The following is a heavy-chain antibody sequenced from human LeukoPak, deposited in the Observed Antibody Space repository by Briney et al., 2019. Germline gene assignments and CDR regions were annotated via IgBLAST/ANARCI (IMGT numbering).Heavy chain of an antibody. CDR3: ARDLPRHDSNYPPGY. CDR1: GFTFSSYS. D-gene: IGHD4-11*01. Sequence: PGGSLRPSCAASGFTFSSYSRNWVRQAPGKGLEWVSSISSSSSYIYYADSVKGRFTISRDNAKNSLYLQMNTLRAADTAVYSCARDLPRHDSNYPPGYWGQGTLVTVSS. CDR2: ISSSSSYI. J-gene: IGHJ4*02. V-gene: IGHV3-21*01.